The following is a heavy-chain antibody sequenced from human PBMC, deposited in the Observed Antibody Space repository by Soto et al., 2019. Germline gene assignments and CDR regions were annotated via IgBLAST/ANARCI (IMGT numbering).Heavy chain of an antibody. Sequence: QLQRQESGPGLVKPSETLSLICTVSGDSISSGRYHWGWIRQPPGKGLEFIATIHYTGNTHYNPSLRSRVTIFADTSKRQFSLRLGAVTAVDTAVYYCARADGFGVVTAFMDYWGEGTLVTVSS. D-gene: IGHD3-3*01. J-gene: IGHJ4*02. V-gene: IGHV4-39*01. CDR2: IHYTGNT. CDR3: ARADGFGVVTAFMDY. CDR1: GDSISSGRYH.